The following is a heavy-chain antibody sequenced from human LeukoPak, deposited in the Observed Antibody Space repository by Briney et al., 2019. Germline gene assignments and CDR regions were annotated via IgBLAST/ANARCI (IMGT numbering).Heavy chain of an antibody. J-gene: IGHJ5*02. V-gene: IGHV1-69*01. Sequence: SVKVSCKASGGTFSSYAISWVRQAPGQGLEWMGGIIPIFGTANYAQQFQGRVTITADESTSTAYMELSSLRSEDTAVYYCARSRRITIFGVVIPRGWFDPWGQGTLVTVSS. CDR2: IIPIFGTA. CDR3: ARSRRITIFGVVIPRGWFDP. D-gene: IGHD3-3*01. CDR1: GGTFSSYA.